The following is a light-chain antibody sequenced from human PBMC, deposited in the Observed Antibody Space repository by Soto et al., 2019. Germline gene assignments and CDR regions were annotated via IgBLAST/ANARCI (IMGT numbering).Light chain of an antibody. V-gene: IGKV3-20*01. J-gene: IGKJ4*01. CDR1: QSTDTNS. CDR2: GAS. CDR3: QQYGTSPLT. Sequence: NVWTHSPFTLSLSTVSRATLSFTSSQSTDTNSLAWYQQKPGQAPRLLIYGASSRATGIPDRFSGSGSGTDFTLTISRLEPEDFAVYYCQQYGTSPLTFGGGTKVDIK.